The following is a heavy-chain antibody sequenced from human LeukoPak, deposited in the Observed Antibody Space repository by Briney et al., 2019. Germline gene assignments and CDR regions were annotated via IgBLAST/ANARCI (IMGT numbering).Heavy chain of an antibody. J-gene: IGHJ6*01. CDR1: GFTISGFS. Sequence: PSGTLRLTCAASGFTISGFSLTWVRRTPGKGLEWVSGISGSGDNTLYADSVKGRFTISRDNSKNTLYLEMNSLRAEDTAIYYCAKMKGHPLPKYYMDVWGQGTTVTVSS. D-gene: IGHD1-26*01. CDR2: ISGSGDNT. CDR3: AKMKGHPLPKYYMDV. V-gene: IGHV3-23*01.